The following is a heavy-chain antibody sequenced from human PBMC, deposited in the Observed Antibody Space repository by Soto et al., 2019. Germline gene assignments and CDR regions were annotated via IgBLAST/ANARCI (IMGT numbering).Heavy chain of an antibody. V-gene: IGHV3-33*01. J-gene: IGHJ5*02. CDR2: IWYDGSNK. CDR1: GFTFSSYG. Sequence: GGSLRLSCAASGFTFSSYGMHWVRQAPGKGLEWVAVIWYDGSNKYYADSVKGRFTISRDNSKNTLYLQMNSLRAEDTAVYYCARDGGDSSGWYNWFDPWGQGTLVTVSS. CDR3: ARDGGDSSGWYNWFDP. D-gene: IGHD6-19*01.